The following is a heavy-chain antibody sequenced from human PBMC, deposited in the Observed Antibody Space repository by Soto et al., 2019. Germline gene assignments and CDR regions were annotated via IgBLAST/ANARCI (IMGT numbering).Heavy chain of an antibody. CDR3: ARGTVGT. Sequence: QVQLVQSGAEVKKPGSSVKVSCKASGGTFSNYAISWVRQAPERGLEWMGGVIPIFGTTNYAQKFQGRVAITADDSTTTAYMELTSLTSDDTAIYYCARGTVGTWGQGTLVTVSS. J-gene: IGHJ5*02. D-gene: IGHD3-16*01. CDR1: GGTFSNYA. V-gene: IGHV1-69*01. CDR2: VIPIFGTT.